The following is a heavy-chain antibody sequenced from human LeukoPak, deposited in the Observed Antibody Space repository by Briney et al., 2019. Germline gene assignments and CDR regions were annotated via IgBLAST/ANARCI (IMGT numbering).Heavy chain of an antibody. CDR3: ARGRGGWPNYYFDY. Sequence: GGSLRLSCAASGFTFSSYAMSWVRQAPGKGLEWVSAISGSGGSTYYADSVKGRFTISRDNSKNTLYLQMDSLRAEDTALYYCARGRGGWPNYYFDYWGQGNLVTVSS. J-gene: IGHJ4*02. V-gene: IGHV3-23*01. D-gene: IGHD1-26*01. CDR1: GFTFSSYA. CDR2: ISGSGGST.